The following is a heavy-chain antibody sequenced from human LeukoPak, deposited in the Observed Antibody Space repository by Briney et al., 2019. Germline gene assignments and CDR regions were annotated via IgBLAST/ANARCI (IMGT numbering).Heavy chain of an antibody. CDR2: INHSGST. Sequence: SETLSLTCAVYSGSFSGYYWSWIRQPPGKGLEWIGEINHSGSTNYNPSLKSRVTISVDTSKNQFSLKLSSVTAADTAVYYCARDRKVRVYAIGDYYYYYGMDVWGQGTTVTVSS. CDR3: ARDRKVRVYAIGDYYYYYGMDV. V-gene: IGHV4-34*01. CDR1: SGSFSGYY. J-gene: IGHJ6*02. D-gene: IGHD2-8*01.